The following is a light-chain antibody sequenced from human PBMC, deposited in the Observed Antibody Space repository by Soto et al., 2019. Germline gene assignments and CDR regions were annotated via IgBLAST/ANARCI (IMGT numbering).Light chain of an antibody. CDR1: SSNIGSNY. V-gene: IGLV1-47*01. CDR2: RNN. J-gene: IGLJ1*01. Sequence: QSVLTQPPSASGTPGQRVTISCSGSSSNIGSNYVYWYQQLPGTAPKLLIYRNNQRPSGVPDRFSGSKSGTSASLAISGLRSEDEAYYYCAAWDDSLSVFCVFGTGTKLTVL. CDR3: AAWDDSLSVFCV.